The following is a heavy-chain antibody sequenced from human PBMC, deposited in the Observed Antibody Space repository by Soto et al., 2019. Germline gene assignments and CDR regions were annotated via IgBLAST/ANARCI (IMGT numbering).Heavy chain of an antibody. V-gene: IGHV2-26*01. CDR1: GFSLSNARMG. D-gene: IGHD3-22*01. J-gene: IGHJ6*02. CDR3: ARISYYYDSSGYLNYYGMDV. CDR2: IFSNDEK. Sequence: SGPTLVNPTETLTLTCTVSGFSLSNARMGVSWIRQPPAKALEWLAHIFSNDEKSYSTSLKSRLTISKDTSKSQVVLTMTNMDPVDTATYYCARISYYYDSSGYLNYYGMDVWGQGTTVTVSS.